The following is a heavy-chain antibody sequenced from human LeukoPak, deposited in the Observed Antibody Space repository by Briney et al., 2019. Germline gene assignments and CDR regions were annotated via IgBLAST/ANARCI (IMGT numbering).Heavy chain of an antibody. Sequence: ASVKVSCKASGYTFTNYGISWVRQAPGQGLEWMGWISAYNGNTNYAQKLQGRVTMTTDTSTSTAYMELRSLRSDDTAVYYCARVPYGGNSGLAFDYWGQGTLVTVSS. J-gene: IGHJ4*02. CDR1: GYTFTNYG. D-gene: IGHD4-23*01. CDR3: ARVPYGGNSGLAFDY. CDR2: ISAYNGNT. V-gene: IGHV1-18*01.